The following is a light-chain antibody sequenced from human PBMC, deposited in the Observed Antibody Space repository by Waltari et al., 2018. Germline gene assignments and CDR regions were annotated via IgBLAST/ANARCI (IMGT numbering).Light chain of an antibody. J-gene: IGLJ2*01. CDR1: SSNIGRNT. CDR3: AAWDDSLNGVV. V-gene: IGLV1-44*01. Sequence: QSVLTPPPSTSGTPGQRVTISCSGSSSNIGRNTVNWYQQLPGTAPKLLIYTNNQRPSGVPDRFSGSRSGTSASLAISGLQSEDEAGYHCAAWDDSLNGVVFGGGTKVTVL. CDR2: TNN.